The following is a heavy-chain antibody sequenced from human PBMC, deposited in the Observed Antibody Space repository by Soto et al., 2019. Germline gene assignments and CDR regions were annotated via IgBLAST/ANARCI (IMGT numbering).Heavy chain of an antibody. D-gene: IGHD6-25*01. CDR2: ISPLKGNT. V-gene: IGHV1-18*01. J-gene: IGHJ4*02. CDR3: ARSGEPPFDR. CDR1: GYTFTNYV. Sequence: QVQLIQSAGEVKKPAASVKVSCKASGYTFTNYVIHWIRQAPGQGLEWMAWISPLKGNTNYAQKVQGRVTVTTDTSTNTVYVHLSGLRSDDTALYFCARSGEPPFDRWGQGSLVTV.